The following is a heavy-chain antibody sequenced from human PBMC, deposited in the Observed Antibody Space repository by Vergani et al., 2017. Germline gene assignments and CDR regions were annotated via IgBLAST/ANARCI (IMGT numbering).Heavy chain of an antibody. CDR3: ASGGDDYYDSSGSWFDP. CDR1: GYTFTSYY. J-gene: IGHJ5*02. Sequence: QVQLVQSGAEVKKPGASVKVSCKASGYTFTSYYMHWVRQAPGQGLEWMGIINPSGGSTSYAQKFQGRVTMTRDTSTSTVYMELSSLRSEDTAVYYCASGGDDYYDSSGSWFDPWGQGTLVTVSS. CDR2: INPSGGST. D-gene: IGHD3-22*01. V-gene: IGHV1-46*01.